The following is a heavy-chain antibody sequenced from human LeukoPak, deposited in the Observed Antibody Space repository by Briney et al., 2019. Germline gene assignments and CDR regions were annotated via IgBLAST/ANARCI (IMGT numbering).Heavy chain of an antibody. V-gene: IGHV1-69*05. Sequence: ASVKVSCKASGDTFSSYAISWVRQAPGQGLEWMGRIIPIFGTADYAQKFQGRVTITTDESTSTAYMELSSLRSEDTAVYYCARGDYDFWSGPMFDPWGQGTLVTVSS. D-gene: IGHD3-3*01. J-gene: IGHJ5*02. CDR3: ARGDYDFWSGPMFDP. CDR1: GDTFSSYA. CDR2: IIPIFGTA.